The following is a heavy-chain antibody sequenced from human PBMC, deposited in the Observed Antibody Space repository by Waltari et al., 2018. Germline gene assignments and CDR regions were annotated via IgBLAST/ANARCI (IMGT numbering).Heavy chain of an antibody. CDR3: ARDPYCSSTSCLTYGMDV. V-gene: IGHV1-69*01. J-gene: IGHJ6*02. D-gene: IGHD2-2*01. Sequence: QVQLVQSGAEVKKPGSSVKVSCKASGGTFSSYAISWVRQAPGQGLEWMGGNIPILGTANYAQKFPGRVTITADESTSTAYMELSSLRSEDTAVYYCARDPYCSSTSCLTYGMDVWGQGTTVTVSS. CDR1: GGTFSSYA. CDR2: NIPILGTA.